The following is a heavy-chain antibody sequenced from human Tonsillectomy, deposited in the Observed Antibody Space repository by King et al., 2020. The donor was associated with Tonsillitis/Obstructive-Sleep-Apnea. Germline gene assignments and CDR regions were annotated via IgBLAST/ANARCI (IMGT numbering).Heavy chain of an antibody. Sequence: VTLKESGPALVKPTQTLTLTCTFSGFSLSTSGMCMSWIRQPPGKALECLARIDWDDDKYYSTSLKTRLTISKEISKNQVVLTMTNMDPVDTATYYCARSYYDFWSGYPWGLDYWGQGTLVTVSS. V-gene: IGHV2-70*11. CDR3: ARSYYDFWSGYPWGLDY. CDR2: IDWDDDK. D-gene: IGHD3-3*01. CDR1: GFSLSTSGMC. J-gene: IGHJ4*02.